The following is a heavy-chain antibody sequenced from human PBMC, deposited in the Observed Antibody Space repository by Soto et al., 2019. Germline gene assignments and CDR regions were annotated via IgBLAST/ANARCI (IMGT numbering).Heavy chain of an antibody. CDR3: ARVVVGYSSGWYYFGY. V-gene: IGHV3-30-3*01. D-gene: IGHD6-19*01. J-gene: IGHJ4*02. CDR1: GFTFSSYA. CDR2: ISYDGSNK. Sequence: QVQLVESGGGVVQPGRSLRLSCAASGFTFSSYAMHWVRQAPGKGLEWVAVISYDGSNKYYADSVKGRFTISRDNSKNTLYLQMNSLRADDTAVYYCARVVVGYSSGWYYFGYWGQGTLVTVSS.